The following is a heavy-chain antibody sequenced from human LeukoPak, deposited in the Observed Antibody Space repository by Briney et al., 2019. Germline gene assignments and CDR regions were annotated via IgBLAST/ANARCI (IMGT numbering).Heavy chain of an antibody. CDR2: ISSSSSYT. CDR1: GFTFSSYT. J-gene: IGHJ4*02. Sequence: GGSLRLSCEASGFTFSSYTMNWVRQAPGKGLEWVSSISSSSSYTFYADSVKGRFTISRDNAKNSLYLQMNSLRAEDTAVYYCARVRDLYRDYWGQGTLVTVSS. CDR3: ARVRDLYRDY. D-gene: IGHD2-2*02. V-gene: IGHV3-21*01.